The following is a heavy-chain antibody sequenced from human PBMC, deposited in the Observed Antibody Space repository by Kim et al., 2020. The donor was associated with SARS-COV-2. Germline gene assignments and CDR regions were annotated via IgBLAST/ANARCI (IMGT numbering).Heavy chain of an antibody. Sequence: GGSLRLSCAASGFTFSNYALHWVRQAPGKGPEWLSVISYDGTNKYYADSVRGRFTISRANSKDTLYPRINSLRIADTGLHYCATALAPWLASRYSYGMD. CDR1: GFTFSNYA. J-gene: IGHJ6*01. V-gene: IGHV3-30-3*01. CDR2: ISYDGTNK. CDR3: ATALAPWLASRYSYGMD. D-gene: IGHD6-19*01.